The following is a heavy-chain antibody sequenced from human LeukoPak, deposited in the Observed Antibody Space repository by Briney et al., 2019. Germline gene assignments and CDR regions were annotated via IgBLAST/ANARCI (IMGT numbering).Heavy chain of an antibody. CDR2: IYSGGST. D-gene: IGHD6-13*01. V-gene: IGHV3-66*01. J-gene: IGHJ4*02. CDR3: ARRTYSTDQYYFDY. CDR1: GFTVSSNY. Sequence: PGGSLRLSCAASGFTVSSNYMSWVRQAPGKGLEWVSVIYSGGSTYYADSVKGRFTISRDNSKNTLYLQMNSLRAEDTAVYYCARRTYSTDQYYFDYWGQGTLVTVSS.